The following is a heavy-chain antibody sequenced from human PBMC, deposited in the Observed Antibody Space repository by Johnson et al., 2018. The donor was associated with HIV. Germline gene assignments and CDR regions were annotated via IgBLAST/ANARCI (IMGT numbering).Heavy chain of an antibody. J-gene: IGHJ3*02. V-gene: IGHV3-9*01. CDR1: GFSFDEYA. Sequence: VQLMESGGGLVQPGGSLRLSCAASGFSFDEYAMDWVRQAPGKGLEWVSGINWNSEIKGYGDSVKGRFTISRDNSKNTLYLQMNSLRAEDTALYYCAKDQWMFDIWGQGTMVTVSS. CDR3: AKDQWMFDI. D-gene: IGHD3-10*02. CDR2: INWNSEIK.